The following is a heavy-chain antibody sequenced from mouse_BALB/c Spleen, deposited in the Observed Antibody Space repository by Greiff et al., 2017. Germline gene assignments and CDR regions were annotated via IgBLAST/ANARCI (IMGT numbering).Heavy chain of an antibody. CDR2: INPSSGYT. CDR3: ASWDYCGNYLDV. Sequence: VQLQQSGAELARPGASVKMSCKASGYTFTSYTMHWVKQRPGQGLEWIGYINPSSGYTNYNQKFKDKATLTADKSSSTAYMQLSSLTSEDSAVYYCASWDYCGNYLDVWGAGTTVTVSS. D-gene: IGHD1-1*01. J-gene: IGHJ1*01. V-gene: IGHV1-4*01. CDR1: GYTFTSYT.